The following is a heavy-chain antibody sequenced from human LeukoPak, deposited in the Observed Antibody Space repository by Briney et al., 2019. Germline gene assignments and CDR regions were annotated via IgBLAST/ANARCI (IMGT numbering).Heavy chain of an antibody. Sequence: PSETLSLTCTVSGGSIKSYYWSWFRQPPGKGLEWTGYIYHSGNTNYNPSLRSRVTISVDTSKNNFSLKLSSVTAADTALYYCARGLPDFSGGDDVFDIWGQGTMVTVSS. V-gene: IGHV4-59*01. CDR2: IYHSGNT. D-gene: IGHD2-15*01. CDR1: GGSIKSYY. CDR3: ARGLPDFSGGDDVFDI. J-gene: IGHJ3*02.